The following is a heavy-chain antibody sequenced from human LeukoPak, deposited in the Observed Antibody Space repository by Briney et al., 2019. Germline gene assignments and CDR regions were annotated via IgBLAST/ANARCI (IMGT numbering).Heavy chain of an antibody. CDR1: GGSISSSSYY. V-gene: IGHV4-39*01. J-gene: IGHJ5*02. D-gene: IGHD7-27*01. CDR3: ASPPGEGGYWFDP. Sequence: SETLSLTCTVSGGSISSSSYYWGWIRQPPGKGLEWIGSIHYSGSTYYNASLKSRVTISVDTSKNQFSLKLSFVTAADTAVYYCASPPGEGGYWFDPWGQGTLVTVSS. CDR2: IHYSGST.